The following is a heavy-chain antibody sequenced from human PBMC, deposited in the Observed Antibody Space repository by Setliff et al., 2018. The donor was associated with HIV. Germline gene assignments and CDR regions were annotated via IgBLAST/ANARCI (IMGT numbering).Heavy chain of an antibody. CDR3: ARRGDYDSSGYYVT. CDR1: GGPFTSSS. CDR2: IIPILGIP. V-gene: IGHV1-69*02. J-gene: IGHJ4*02. Sequence: AASVKVSCKASGGPFTSSSIGWVRQAPGQGLEWMGRIIPILGIPRYAQKFQGRVTITADKSTSTSYMHLSSLRAEDTAVYFCARRGDYDSSGYYVTWGQGSLVTVSS. D-gene: IGHD3-22*01.